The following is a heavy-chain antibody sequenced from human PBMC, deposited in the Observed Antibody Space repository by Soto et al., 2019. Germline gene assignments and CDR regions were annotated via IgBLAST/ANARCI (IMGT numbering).Heavy chain of an antibody. V-gene: IGHV3-64*02. Sequence: GGSLRLSCAGSGFNFNNFAMHWVRQAPGTGLEYVSSISDTGGSTLHADSVKGRFIISRDNSKGTLFLQMSSLRSEDTALYYCARSYVQSRPIDYWGQGTLVTVSS. D-gene: IGHD3-10*02. CDR1: GFNFNNFA. J-gene: IGHJ4*02. CDR2: ISDTGGST. CDR3: ARSYVQSRPIDY.